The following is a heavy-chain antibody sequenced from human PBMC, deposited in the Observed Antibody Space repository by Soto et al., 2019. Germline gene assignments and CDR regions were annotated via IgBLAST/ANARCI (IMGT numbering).Heavy chain of an antibody. CDR2: LTWNSESI. V-gene: IGHV3-9*01. CDR1: GFRFADYT. Sequence: GGSLRLSCAASGFRFADYTMHWVRQAPGKGLEWVSGLTWNSESIAYADSVKGRFTISRDNAKNSLYLQMNSLRAEDTAFYFCAKGAISGTLNWFDPWGQGTLVTRLL. J-gene: IGHJ5*02. CDR3: AKGAISGTLNWFDP. D-gene: IGHD6-13*01.